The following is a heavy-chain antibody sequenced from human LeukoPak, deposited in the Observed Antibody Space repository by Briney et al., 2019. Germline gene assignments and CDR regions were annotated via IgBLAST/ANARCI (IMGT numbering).Heavy chain of an antibody. J-gene: IGHJ4*02. CDR3: ARDGYSSGWYAFDY. Sequence: GSLRLSCEASGFTFSNYWMSWVRPPPGKGLEWVANIKEDGSEKDYVDSVKGRFTISRDNAKNSLYLQMNSLRAENTAVYYCARDGYSSGWYAFDYWGQGTLVTVSS. D-gene: IGHD6-19*01. CDR1: GFTFSNYW. CDR2: IKEDGSEK. V-gene: IGHV3-7*01.